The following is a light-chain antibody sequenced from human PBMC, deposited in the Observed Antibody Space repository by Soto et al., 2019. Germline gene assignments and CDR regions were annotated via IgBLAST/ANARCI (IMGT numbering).Light chain of an antibody. V-gene: IGKV3-11*01. CDR2: DAS. J-gene: IGKJ4*01. Sequence: EIVLTDSPPTMTIYPGERATLSCRASQSVSSYLAWYQQKPGQAPRLLIYDASNRATGIPARFSCSGSGTDFTLTISSLDPEDFAVYYCQQRSNWPLTFGGGTKVAIK. CDR1: QSVSSY. CDR3: QQRSNWPLT.